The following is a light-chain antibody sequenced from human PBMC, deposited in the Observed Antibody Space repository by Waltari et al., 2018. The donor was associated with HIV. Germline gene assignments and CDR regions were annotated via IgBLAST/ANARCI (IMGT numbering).Light chain of an antibody. CDR2: VNN. CDR3: QSYDSSLSVNWV. Sequence: QSVLTQPPSVSGAPGQRVTISCTGITSNIGAGYDVHWYQHLPGTAPNPLNYVNNNRPAGVPDRFSGSRSGTSSSLAITGLQAEDEAVYYCQSYDSSLSVNWVFGGGTKLTVL. CDR1: TSNIGAGYD. V-gene: IGLV1-40*01. J-gene: IGLJ3*02.